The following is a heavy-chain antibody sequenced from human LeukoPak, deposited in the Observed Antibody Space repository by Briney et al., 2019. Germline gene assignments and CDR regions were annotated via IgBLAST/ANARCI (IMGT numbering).Heavy chain of an antibody. CDR3: ARSSAWDFDY. Sequence: TSETLSLTCTVSGVSINSYYWSWIRQPAGKGLEWIGRIYTSGSTHYNPSLKSRVTMSIDTSKNQFSLKLSSVTAADTAVYYCARSSAWDFDYWGQGTLVTVSS. CDR1: GVSINSYY. V-gene: IGHV4-4*07. J-gene: IGHJ4*02. D-gene: IGHD3-3*01. CDR2: IYTSGST.